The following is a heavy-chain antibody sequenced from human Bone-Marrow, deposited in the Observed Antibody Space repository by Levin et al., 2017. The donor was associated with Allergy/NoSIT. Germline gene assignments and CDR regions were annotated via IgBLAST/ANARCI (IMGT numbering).Heavy chain of an antibody. CDR1: GFTFSNAW. D-gene: IGHD3-10*01. V-gene: IGHV3-15*01. CDR3: TTGSGSTYYFDY. CDR2: IKPKTDGGTT. J-gene: IGHJ4*02. Sequence: GESLKISCAASGFTFSNAWMSWVRQAPGKGLEWVGRIKPKTDGGTTEYAAPVKGRFTISRDDSKNTLYLQMNSLKTEDTAVYYCTTGSGSTYYFDYWGQGTLVTVSS.